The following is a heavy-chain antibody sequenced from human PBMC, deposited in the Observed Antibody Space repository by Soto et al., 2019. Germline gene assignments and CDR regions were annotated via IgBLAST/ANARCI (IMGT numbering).Heavy chain of an antibody. CDR3: ARHVNYDSSGSTGGFDY. CDR2: IYYSGST. D-gene: IGHD3-22*01. J-gene: IGHJ4*02. Sequence: SETLSLTCTVSGGSISSSSYYWGWIRQPPGKGLEWIGSIYYSGSTYYNPSLKSRVTISVDTSKNQFSLKLSSVTAADTAVYYCARHVNYDSSGSTGGFDYWGQGTLVTVSS. V-gene: IGHV4-39*01. CDR1: GGSISSSSYY.